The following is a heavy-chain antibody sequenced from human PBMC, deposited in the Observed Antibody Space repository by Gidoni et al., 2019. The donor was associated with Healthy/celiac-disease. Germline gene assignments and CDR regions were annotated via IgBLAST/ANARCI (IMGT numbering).Heavy chain of an antibody. CDR1: GGSFSGYY. D-gene: IGHD4-17*01. CDR3: ARGPGGYGDYVLGY. V-gene: IGHV4-34*01. CDR2: INHSGST. J-gene: IGHJ4*02. Sequence: QVQLQQWGAGLLKPSETLSLTCAVYGGSFSGYYWSWIRQPPGKGLEWIGEINHSGSTNYNPSLKSRVTISVDTSKNQFSLKLSSVTAADTAVYYCARGPGGYGDYVLGYWGQGTLVTVSS.